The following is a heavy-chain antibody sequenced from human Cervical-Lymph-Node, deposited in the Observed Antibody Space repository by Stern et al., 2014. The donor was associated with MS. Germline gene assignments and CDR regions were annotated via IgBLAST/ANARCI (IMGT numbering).Heavy chain of an antibody. CDR2: ITNVGST. Sequence: VQLVESGGGVIQLGGSLRLSCTASGFTVSRDYMTWVRQAPGKGLEWVSLITNVGSTFYTDSVKGRFTISRDDSKNTVYLHMTSLRAEDTAMYYCARDTSSPERSDWWGQGTLVTVSS. CDR3: ARDTSSPERSDW. V-gene: IGHV3-53*01. CDR1: GFTVSRDY. J-gene: IGHJ4*02. D-gene: IGHD1-1*01.